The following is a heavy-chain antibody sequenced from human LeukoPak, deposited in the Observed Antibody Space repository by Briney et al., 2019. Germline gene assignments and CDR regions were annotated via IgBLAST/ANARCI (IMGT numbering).Heavy chain of an antibody. Sequence: GGSLRLSCAASGFTFSSYSMNWVRQAPGKGLEWVSSISSSSSYIYYADSVKGRFTISRDNAKNSLYLQMNSLRAEDTAVYYCARDPLDFWSGRGFDYWGQGTLVTVSS. V-gene: IGHV3-21*01. CDR2: ISSSSSYI. J-gene: IGHJ4*02. D-gene: IGHD3-3*01. CDR1: GFTFSSYS. CDR3: ARDPLDFWSGRGFDY.